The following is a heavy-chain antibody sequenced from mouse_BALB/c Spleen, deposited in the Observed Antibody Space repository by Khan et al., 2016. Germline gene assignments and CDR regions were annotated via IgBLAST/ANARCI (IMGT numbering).Heavy chain of an antibody. CDR1: GYTFTIYT. CDR3: ARSRRMSVNYFFDY. D-gene: IGHD2-1*01. J-gene: IGHJ2*01. V-gene: IGHV1-4*01. Sequence: QVQLQQSGAELARPGASVKMSCKASGYTFTIYTMHWVKQRPGQGLEWIGYINPSSGYTTYNQKFKDKATLTADKSSSTAYIQLSSMTSEDTAVYYCARSRRMSVNYFFDYWGQGTTLTVSS. CDR2: INPSSGYT.